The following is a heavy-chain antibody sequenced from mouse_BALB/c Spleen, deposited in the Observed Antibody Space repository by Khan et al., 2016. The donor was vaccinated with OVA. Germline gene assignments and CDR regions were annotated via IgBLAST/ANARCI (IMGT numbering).Heavy chain of an antibody. V-gene: IGHV1S137*01. CDR2: ISTHTGDA. CDR1: GYTFTDYA. Sequence: QVQLQQSGAELVRPGVSVKISCKGSGYTFTDYAMHWVKQSHAKSLEWIGVISTHTGDASYNQKFKGKATMTVEKSTSPACLELAMLTSEDSAIYYCAGGSGDQRFAYWGQGTLVTVSA. J-gene: IGHJ3*01. CDR3: AGGSGDQRFAY. D-gene: IGHD1-3*01.